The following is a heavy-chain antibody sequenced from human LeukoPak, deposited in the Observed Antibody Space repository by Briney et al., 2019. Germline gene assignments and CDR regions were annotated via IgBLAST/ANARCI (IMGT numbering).Heavy chain of an antibody. CDR3: ARGVYKAAAQYAY. CDR1: VGSISSGGHS. CDR2: IYRSGST. V-gene: IGHV4-30-2*01. Sequence: PSETLSLTCAVSVGSISSGGHSGRWTRQPPGWGLEWIGYIYRSGSTYYDTSLKTRVTISVDTSKNQLSLKLSSVTAADTAVYYCARGVYKAAAQYAYWGQGTLVTVSS. J-gene: IGHJ4*02. D-gene: IGHD6-13*01.